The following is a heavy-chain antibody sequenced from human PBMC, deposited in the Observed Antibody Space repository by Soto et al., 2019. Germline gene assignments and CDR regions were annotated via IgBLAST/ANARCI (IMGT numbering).Heavy chain of an antibody. CDR2: ISYDGSNK. D-gene: IGHD6-19*01. CDR3: AKQVPPHSSGWPDAFDI. CDR1: GFTFSSYG. V-gene: IGHV3-30*18. J-gene: IGHJ3*02. Sequence: QVQLVESGGGVVQPGRSLRLSCAVSGFTFSSYGMHWVRQAPGKGLEWVAVISYDGSNKYYADSVKGRFTISRDNSKNTLHLQMNSLRAEDTAVYYCAKQVPPHSSGWPDAFDIWGQGTMVSVSS.